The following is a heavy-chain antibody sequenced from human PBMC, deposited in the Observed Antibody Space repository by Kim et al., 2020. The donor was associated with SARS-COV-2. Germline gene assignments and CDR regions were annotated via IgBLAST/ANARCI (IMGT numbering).Heavy chain of an antibody. CDR3: ARRDFWSTYPFDY. CDR1: GFTFSRYA. CDR2: ISSDGTIQ. V-gene: IGHV3-30-3*01. D-gene: IGHD3-3*01. J-gene: IGHJ4*02. Sequence: GGSLRLSCATSGFTFSRYALHWVRQAPGRGLEWVAVISSDGTIQHYVDSVKGRFTVSRDNSKNTIFLQMNSLTPDDTAVYYCARRDFWSTYPFDYCGQGT.